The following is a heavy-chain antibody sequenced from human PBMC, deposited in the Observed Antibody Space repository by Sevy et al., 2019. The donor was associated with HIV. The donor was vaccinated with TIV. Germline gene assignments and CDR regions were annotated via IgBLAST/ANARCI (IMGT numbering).Heavy chain of an antibody. J-gene: IGHJ6*03. Sequence: GGSLRLSCAASGFTVSSNYMSWVRQAPGKGLEWVSVIYSGGSTYYADSVKGRFTISRDNSKNTLYLQMNSLRAEDTAVYYCASDPASWPPMDVWGKGTTVTVSS. CDR2: IYSGGST. V-gene: IGHV3-53*01. CDR1: GFTVSSNY. CDR3: ASDPASWPPMDV.